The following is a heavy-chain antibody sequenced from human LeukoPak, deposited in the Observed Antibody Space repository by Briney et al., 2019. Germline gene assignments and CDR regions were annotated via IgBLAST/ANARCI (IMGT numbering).Heavy chain of an antibody. D-gene: IGHD6-19*01. Sequence: SVKVSCKASGGTFSSYAISWVRQAPGQGLEWMGGIIPIFGTANYAQKFQGRVTITADESTSTAYMELSSLRSEDTAVYYCARAGRSGWQTPFYFDYWGQGTLVTVSS. J-gene: IGHJ4*02. CDR2: IIPIFGTA. CDR1: GGTFSSYA. CDR3: ARAGRSGWQTPFYFDY. V-gene: IGHV1-69*13.